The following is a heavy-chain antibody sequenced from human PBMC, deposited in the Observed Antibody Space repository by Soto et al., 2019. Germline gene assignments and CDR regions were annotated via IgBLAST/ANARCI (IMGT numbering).Heavy chain of an antibody. CDR3: AGATVSPHYGMDV. D-gene: IGHD4-17*01. Sequence: QVQLVESGGGLVKPGGSLRLSCAASGFTFSDYYMSWIRQAPGKGLEWVSYISSSGSNIYYADSVKGRFSISRDNAKNTLYLQMDSLRAEDSAVDYCAGATVSPHYGMDVWGQGTTVTLSS. CDR1: GFTFSDYY. V-gene: IGHV3-11*01. J-gene: IGHJ6*02. CDR2: ISSSGSNI.